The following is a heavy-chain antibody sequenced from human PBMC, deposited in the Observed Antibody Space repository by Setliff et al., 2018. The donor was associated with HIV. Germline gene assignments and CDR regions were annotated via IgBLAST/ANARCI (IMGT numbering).Heavy chain of an antibody. CDR3: ATRPRIAARPFDY. V-gene: IGHV4-31*03. CDR1: GGSISSGYYY. D-gene: IGHD6-6*01. J-gene: IGHJ4*02. Sequence: SETLSLTCTVSGGSISSGYYYWSWIRQHPGKGLEWIGYIYYSGNPFYNPSLRSRVTISLDTSKNQFSLELTSLTAADTAVYYCATRPRIAARPFDYWGQGMLVTVSS. CDR2: IYYSGNP.